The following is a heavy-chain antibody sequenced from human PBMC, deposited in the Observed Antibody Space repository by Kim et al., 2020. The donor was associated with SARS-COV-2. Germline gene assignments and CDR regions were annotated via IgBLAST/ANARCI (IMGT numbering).Heavy chain of an antibody. Sequence: GGSLRLSCAASGFTFSSYWMSWVRQAPGKGLEWVANIKQDGSEKYYVDSVKGRFTISRDNAKNSLYLQMNSLRAEDTAVYYCARDGGRNWNYVSWYYYYGMDVWGQGTTVTVSS. CDR1: GFTFSSYW. D-gene: IGHD1-7*01. V-gene: IGHV3-7*03. CDR3: ARDGGRNWNYVSWYYYYGMDV. J-gene: IGHJ6*02. CDR2: IKQDGSEK.